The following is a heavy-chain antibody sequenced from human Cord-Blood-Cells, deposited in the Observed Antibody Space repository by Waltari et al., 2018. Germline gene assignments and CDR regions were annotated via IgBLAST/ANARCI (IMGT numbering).Heavy chain of an antibody. CDR3: ARNDIVVVPAALGAFDI. CDR1: GYTFTSYY. Sequence: QVQLVQSGAEVKKPGASVKVSCKASGYTFTSYYMHWVRQAPGQGLEWMGRSNPSGGSTSYAQKFQCGVTMTRDTSTSTVYMELSSLRSEDTAVYYCARNDIVVVPAALGAFDIWGQGTMVTVSS. V-gene: IGHV1-46*01. D-gene: IGHD2-2*01. CDR2: SNPSGGST. J-gene: IGHJ3*02.